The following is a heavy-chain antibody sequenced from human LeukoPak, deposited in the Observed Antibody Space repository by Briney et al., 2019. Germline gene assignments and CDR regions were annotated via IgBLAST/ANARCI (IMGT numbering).Heavy chain of an antibody. D-gene: IGHD6-19*01. J-gene: IGHJ4*02. CDR3: AKSGYSSGWYGVDY. CDR2: ISGSGGGT. V-gene: IGHV3-23*01. Sequence: PGGSLRLSCAASGFTFSSYAMSWVRQAPGKGLEWVSAISGSGGGTYYADSVKGRFTISRDNSKNTLYLQMNSLRAEDTAVYYCAKSGYSSGWYGVDYWGQGTLVTVSS. CDR1: GFTFSSYA.